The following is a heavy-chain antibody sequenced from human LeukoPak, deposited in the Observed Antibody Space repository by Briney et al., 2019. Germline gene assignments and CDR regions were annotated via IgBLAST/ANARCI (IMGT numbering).Heavy chain of an antibody. V-gene: IGHV3-66*02. CDR2: LYSSGTT. J-gene: IGHJ4*02. D-gene: IGHD6-6*01. Sequence: GGSLRLSCAVSGFTVNSKYMNWVRQAPGKGLEWVSILYSSGTTYYADSVKGRFTISRDNSKNTLYLQMNSVRAEDTAVYYCARAQFDVDSSSHFDYWGQGTLVTVSS. CDR3: ARAQFDVDSSSHFDY. CDR1: GFTVNSKY.